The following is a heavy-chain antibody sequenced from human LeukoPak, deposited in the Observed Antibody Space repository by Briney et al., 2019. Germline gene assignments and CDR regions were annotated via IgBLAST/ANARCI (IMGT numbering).Heavy chain of an antibody. CDR2: INLYSGGT. Sequence: ASVKVSCKASGYTFTNYYMQWVRQAPGQGLEWMGWINLYSGGTNYAQKFQDRVTMTRDTSISTAYMEVRRLRYDDAAVYYCERRGHGSGSYEDYWGQGTLVTVSS. J-gene: IGHJ4*02. CDR1: GYTFTNYY. V-gene: IGHV1-2*02. D-gene: IGHD3-10*01. CDR3: ERRGHGSGSYEDY.